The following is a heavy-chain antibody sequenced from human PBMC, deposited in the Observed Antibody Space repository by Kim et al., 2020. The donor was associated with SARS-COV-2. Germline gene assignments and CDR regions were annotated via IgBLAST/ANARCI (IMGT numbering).Heavy chain of an antibody. Sequence: SVKVSCKASGGTFSSYAISWVRQAPGQGLEWMGRIIPILGIANYAQKFQGRVTITADKSTSTAYMELSSLRSEDTAVYYCARGGRGYSYGCGDWGQGTLVTVSS. V-gene: IGHV1-69*04. CDR1: GGTFSSYA. J-gene: IGHJ4*02. CDR2: IIPILGIA. D-gene: IGHD5-18*01. CDR3: ARGGRGYSYGCGD.